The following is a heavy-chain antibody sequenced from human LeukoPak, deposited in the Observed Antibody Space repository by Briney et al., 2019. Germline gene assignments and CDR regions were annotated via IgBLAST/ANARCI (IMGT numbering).Heavy chain of an antibody. CDR1: GGSTSSSSYY. J-gene: IGHJ4*02. D-gene: IGHD2-8*01. CDR2: IYYSGST. V-gene: IGHV4-39*01. Sequence: SEPLSLTCTVSGGSTSSSSYYWAWTRQPPGKGLESLGSIYYSGSTHYNPSLKSRVTISVDTSKNEFSLKLTSVTAADTAVYYCARNNTLMMYPRGGEDKGFDYWGQGTLVTVSS. CDR3: ARNNTLMMYPRGGEDKGFDY.